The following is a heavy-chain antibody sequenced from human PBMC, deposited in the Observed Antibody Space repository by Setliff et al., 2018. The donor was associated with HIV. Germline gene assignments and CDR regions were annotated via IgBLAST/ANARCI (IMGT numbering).Heavy chain of an antibody. CDR1: GGSISSGGYY. Sequence: SETLSLTCTVSGGSISSGGYYWSWIRQPAGKGLEWIGRISASGTTNYNPSLKSRVTISVDTSKNQFSLTLTSVTAADTAVYYCARDNSYYYGSGSHYWYGMDVWGQGTTVTVSS. J-gene: IGHJ6*01. CDR2: ISASGTT. V-gene: IGHV4-61*02. D-gene: IGHD3-10*01. CDR3: ARDNSYYYGSGSHYWYGMDV.